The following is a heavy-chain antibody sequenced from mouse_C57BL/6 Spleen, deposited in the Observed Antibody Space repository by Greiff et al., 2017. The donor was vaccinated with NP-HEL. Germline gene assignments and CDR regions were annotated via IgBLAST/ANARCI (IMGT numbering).Heavy chain of an antibody. CDR3: ARGEVYYDYDVRAMDY. Sequence: QVQLQQPGAELVKPGASVKLSCKASGYTFTSYWMHWVKQRPGQGLEWIGMIHPTSGSTNYNEKFKSKATLTVDKSSSTAYMQLSSLTSEDSAVYYCARGEVYYDYDVRAMDYWGQGTSVTVSS. J-gene: IGHJ4*01. D-gene: IGHD2-4*01. V-gene: IGHV1-64*01. CDR2: IHPTSGST. CDR1: GYTFTSYW.